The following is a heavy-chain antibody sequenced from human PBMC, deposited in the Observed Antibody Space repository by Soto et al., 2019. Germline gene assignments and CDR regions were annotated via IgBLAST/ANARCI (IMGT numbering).Heavy chain of an antibody. V-gene: IGHV4-34*01. CDR2: INHSGST. D-gene: IGHD3-9*01. CDR3: ARSRARYFDWFVYFDY. Sequence: TLSLTCAVYGGSFSGYYWSWIRQPPGKGLEWIGEINHSGSTNYNPSLKSRVTISVDTSKNQFSLKLSSVTAADTAVYYCARSRARYFDWFVYFDYWGQGTLVTVSS. CDR1: GGSFSGYY. J-gene: IGHJ4*02.